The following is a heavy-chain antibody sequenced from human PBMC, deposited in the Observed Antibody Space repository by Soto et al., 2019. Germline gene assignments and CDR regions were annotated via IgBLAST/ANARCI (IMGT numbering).Heavy chain of an antibody. Sequence: QVQLEQSGAEVKKPESSVRVSCKASGGTFRSDAFTWVRQAPGQGLEWVGGIIPIFGKATYAQKFQGRVKFTADESTNTTYMELSSLRSEDTATYYCARGVTGGTYDSWGPGTLVTVSA. D-gene: IGHD1-26*01. CDR2: IIPIFGKA. CDR1: GGTFRSDA. J-gene: IGHJ5*01. V-gene: IGHV1-69*01. CDR3: ARGVTGGTYDS.